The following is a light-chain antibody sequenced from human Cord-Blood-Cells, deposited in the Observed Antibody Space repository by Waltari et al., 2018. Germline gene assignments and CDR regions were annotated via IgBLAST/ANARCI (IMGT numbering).Light chain of an antibody. CDR3: CSYAGSSTVV. V-gene: IGLV2-23*01. CDR1: SSDVGSSNL. CDR2: EGS. J-gene: IGLJ2*01. Sequence: QSALTQHASRSGSPGQSLNIPCTGTSSDVGSSNLVSWYQQHPGKAPKLIIYEGSKRPSGVSNRFSGSKSGNTASLTISGLQAEDEADYYCCSYAGSSTVVFGGGTKLTVL.